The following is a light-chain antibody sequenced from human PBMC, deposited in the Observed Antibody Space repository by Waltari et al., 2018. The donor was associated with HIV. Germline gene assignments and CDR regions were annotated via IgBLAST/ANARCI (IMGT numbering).Light chain of an antibody. CDR1: SSDVGGYNY. V-gene: IGLV2-8*01. CDR3: GSYSGSKNFAV. CDR2: DVS. Sequence: QSALTQPPSASGSPGQSVTISCTGTSSDVGGYNYVPWYQQPPGKAPKLMIFDVSKRPSGVPVRFAGSKSVNTAALTGSGLQAEDEADYYCGSYSGSKNFAVFGGGTKLTVL. J-gene: IGLJ3*02.